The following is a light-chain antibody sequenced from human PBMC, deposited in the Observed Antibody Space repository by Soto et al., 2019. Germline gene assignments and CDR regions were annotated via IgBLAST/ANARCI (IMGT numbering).Light chain of an antibody. J-gene: IGLJ1*01. CDR1: SSDIGAYNY. CDR2: EVS. CDR3: FSFTTDWTHV. V-gene: IGLV2-14*01. Sequence: QSVLTQPTSVSVSPGQSITISCTGSSSDIGAYNYVSWFQQHPGKAPKLIISEVSNRPSGVSNRFSGSKSGTAASLTISGLQTEDEADYFCFSFTTDWTHVFGTGTK.